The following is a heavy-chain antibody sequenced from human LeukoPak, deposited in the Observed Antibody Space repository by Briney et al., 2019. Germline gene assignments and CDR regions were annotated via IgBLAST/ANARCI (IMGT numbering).Heavy chain of an antibody. CDR3: ARGYYSSSWYSGWFDP. CDR1: GFTFSSYW. J-gene: IGHJ5*02. Sequence: PGGSLRLSCAASGFTFSSYWTHWVRQAPGKGLVWVSRINSDGSSTSYADSVKGRFTISRDNAKNTLYLQMNSLRAEDTAVYYCARGYYSSSWYSGWFDPWGQGTLVTVSS. D-gene: IGHD6-13*01. CDR2: INSDGSST. V-gene: IGHV3-74*01.